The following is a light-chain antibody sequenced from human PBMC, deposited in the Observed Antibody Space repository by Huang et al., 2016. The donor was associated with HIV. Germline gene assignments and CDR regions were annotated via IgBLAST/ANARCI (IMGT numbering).Light chain of an antibody. V-gene: IGKV3-11*01. CDR1: QSVSSF. Sequence: DIVLTQSPATLSLSPGERVTLSCRASQSVSSFLAWYQHKPGQAPRPLIYDASNRATGIPARFSGSGSGTDFTLTISSLEPEDFAVYYCQQRGHWPLTFGGGTKVEIK. J-gene: IGKJ4*01. CDR2: DAS. CDR3: QQRGHWPLT.